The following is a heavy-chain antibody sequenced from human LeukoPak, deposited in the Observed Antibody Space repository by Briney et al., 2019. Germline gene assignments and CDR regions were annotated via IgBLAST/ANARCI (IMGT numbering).Heavy chain of an antibody. Sequence: SETLSLTCAVYGGSFSGYYWSWIRQPPGKGLEWIGEINHSGSTNYNPSLKSRVTISVGTSKNQFSLKLSSVTAADTAVYYCARGANYDFWSGHIAGTFDYWGQGTLVTVSS. CDR1: GGSFSGYY. CDR3: ARGANYDFWSGHIAGTFDY. D-gene: IGHD3-3*01. J-gene: IGHJ4*02. V-gene: IGHV4-34*01. CDR2: INHSGST.